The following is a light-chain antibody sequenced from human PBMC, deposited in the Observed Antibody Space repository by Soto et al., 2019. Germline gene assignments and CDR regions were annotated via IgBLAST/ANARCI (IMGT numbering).Light chain of an antibody. CDR3: NSYAGSNNLV. CDR1: SSDVDYYNY. V-gene: IGLV2-8*01. J-gene: IGLJ3*02. Sequence: QSVLTQPPSASGSPGQSVTISCTGTSSDVDYYNYVSWYQQHPGKAPKLMIYEVSKRPSGVPDRFSGSKSGNTASLTVSGLQAEDEADYYCNSYAGSNNLVFGGGTNLTVL. CDR2: EVS.